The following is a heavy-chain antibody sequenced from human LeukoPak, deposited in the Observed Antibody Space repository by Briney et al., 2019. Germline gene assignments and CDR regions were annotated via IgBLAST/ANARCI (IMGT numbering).Heavy chain of an antibody. D-gene: IGHD6-13*01. V-gene: IGHV3-30*18. J-gene: IGHJ6*02. CDR1: GFTFSSYG. CDR3: AKDRGSSWSYYYYYYGMDV. CDR2: ISYDGSNK. Sequence: RSLRLSCAASGFTFSSYGMHWVRQAPGKGLERVAVISYDGSNKYYADSVKDRFTISRDNSKNTLYLQMNSLRAEDTAVYYCAKDRGSSWSYYYYYYGMDVWGQGTTVTVSS.